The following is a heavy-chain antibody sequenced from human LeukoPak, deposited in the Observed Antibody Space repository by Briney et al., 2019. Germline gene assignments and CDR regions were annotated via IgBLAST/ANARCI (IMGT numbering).Heavy chain of an antibody. CDR1: GGSISSYY. J-gene: IGHJ4*02. Sequence: PSETLSLTCTVSGGSISSYYWSWIRQPPGKGREWVGYIYYSGSTNYNPSLKSRVTISVDTSKNQFSLKLSSVTAADTAVYYCARGIVDTAMYCDYWGQGTLVTVSS. CDR2: IYYSGST. D-gene: IGHD5-18*01. V-gene: IGHV4-59*01. CDR3: ARGIVDTAMYCDY.